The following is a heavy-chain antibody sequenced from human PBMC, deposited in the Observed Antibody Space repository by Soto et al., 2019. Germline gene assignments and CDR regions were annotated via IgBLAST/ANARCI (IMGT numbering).Heavy chain of an antibody. D-gene: IGHD3-10*01. CDR1: GASMISGAPS. Sequence: ASVTLSVTWALSGASMISGAPSWSWIRQSPGRGLVWIGYIYYTGATYYNPSLKSRVTLSVDRSNNQFSLHFNSVTASDTAVYYCASAPPGPSPRWDVWGQGTTVTVSS. CDR3: ASAPPGPSPRWDV. CDR2: IYYTGAT. J-gene: IGHJ6*02. V-gene: IGHV4-30-2*06.